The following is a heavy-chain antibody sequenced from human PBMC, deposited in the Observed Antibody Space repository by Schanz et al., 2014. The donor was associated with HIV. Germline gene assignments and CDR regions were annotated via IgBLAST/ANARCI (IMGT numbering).Heavy chain of an antibody. V-gene: IGHV3-30*04. CDR3: AKDGSWEAFDVFDI. CDR2: ISYDGSNK. CDR1: GFTFSSYA. D-gene: IGHD1-26*01. Sequence: QVQLVQSGGGVVQPGRSLRLSCAASGFTFSSYAMHWVRQAPGKGLEWVAFISYDGSNKYYADSVKGRFTISRDNSKNTLYLQMNSLRAEDTAVYYCAKDGSWEAFDVFDIWGQGTMVTVSS. J-gene: IGHJ3*02.